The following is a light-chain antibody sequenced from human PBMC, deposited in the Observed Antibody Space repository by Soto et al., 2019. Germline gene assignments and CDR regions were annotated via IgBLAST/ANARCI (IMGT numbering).Light chain of an antibody. CDR3: QQDYNLPRT. V-gene: IGKV3D-7*01. J-gene: IGKJ1*01. CDR1: QSVSSRC. CDR2: GAS. Sequence: EIVLTQSPGTLSLSPGERATLSCRASQSVSSRCLTWYQQKPGQAPRLLIYGASTRATGIPARFSGSGSGTDFTLTISSLQPEDFAVYYCQQDYNLPRTFGQGTKVDIK.